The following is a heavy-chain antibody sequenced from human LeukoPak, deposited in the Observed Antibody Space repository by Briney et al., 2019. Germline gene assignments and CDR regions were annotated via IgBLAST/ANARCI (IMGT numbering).Heavy chain of an antibody. CDR2: IYYSGST. CDR3: ARHTRVTATIDY. CDR1: GDSISSSSYY. D-gene: IGHD4-23*01. Sequence: PSETLSLTCTVSGDSISSSSYYWGWIRQPPGKGLEWIGSIYYSGSTYYNPSLKSRVTISVDTSKNQFSLKLSSATAADTAVYYCARHTRVTATIDYWGQGTLVTVSS. V-gene: IGHV4-39*01. J-gene: IGHJ4*02.